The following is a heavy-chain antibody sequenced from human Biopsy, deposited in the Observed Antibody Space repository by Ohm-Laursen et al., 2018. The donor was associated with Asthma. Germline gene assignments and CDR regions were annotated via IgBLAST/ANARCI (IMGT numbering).Heavy chain of an antibody. CDR3: AKERGTMISSTDAFEM. Sequence: SVTVSCQASGATFGNYAISWVRQAPGLGLEWMGGIIPVFGITNDAQKFQDRVTITADVSTSTVYMELSSLRSEDTAVYYCAKERGTMISSTDAFEMWGQGTKVTVSS. V-gene: IGHV1-69*01. CDR2: IIPVFGIT. CDR1: GATFGNYA. J-gene: IGHJ3*02. D-gene: IGHD3-22*01.